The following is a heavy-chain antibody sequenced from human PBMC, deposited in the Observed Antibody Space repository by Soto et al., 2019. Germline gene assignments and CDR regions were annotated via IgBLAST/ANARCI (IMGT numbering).Heavy chain of an antibody. CDR1: GDSVSSNRAS. V-gene: IGHV6-1*01. J-gene: IGHJ4*02. CDR3: ARDCDGTGGSWSGGFAY. Sequence: QVQLQQSGPGLVKPSQTLSLTCAISGDSVSSNRASWNWIRQSPSRGLEWLGRTSYRSKWYNDYAASVNSRITIISDRAKRQFGLGLNSVTPEDTAVYYCARDCDGTGGSWSGGFAYWGQGTLVTVSS. CDR2: TSYRSKWYN. D-gene: IGHD2-8*02.